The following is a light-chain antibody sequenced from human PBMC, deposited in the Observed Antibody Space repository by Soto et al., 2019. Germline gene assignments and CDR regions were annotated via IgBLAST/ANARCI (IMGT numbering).Light chain of an antibody. CDR1: QSVLYSSNNKNY. Sequence: DIVMTXSPDSLAVSLXXXXXINCKSSQSVLYSSNNKNYLDWYQQKPGQPPKLLIYWASTRESGVPDRFSGSGSGTDFTLTISSLQAEDVAVYYCQQYYSTPLTFGGGTKVEIK. CDR3: QQYYSTPLT. V-gene: IGKV4-1*01. CDR2: WAS. J-gene: IGKJ4*01.